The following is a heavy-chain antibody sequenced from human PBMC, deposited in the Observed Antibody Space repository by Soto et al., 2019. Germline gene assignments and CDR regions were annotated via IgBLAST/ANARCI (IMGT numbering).Heavy chain of an antibody. V-gene: IGHV3-33*01. CDR1: GFTFSSFG. J-gene: IGHJ6*02. Sequence: QVQLVESGGGVVQPGRSLRLSCAASGFTFSSFGMHWVRQAPGKGLEWMAVIWYDGSNKYYADSVKGRFTVSRDNSKNTLYPQMNSPRAGDTAVYFSARDRDNHNYGMDVWGQGTTVTGSS. D-gene: IGHD1-1*01. CDR3: ARDRDNHNYGMDV. CDR2: IWYDGSNK.